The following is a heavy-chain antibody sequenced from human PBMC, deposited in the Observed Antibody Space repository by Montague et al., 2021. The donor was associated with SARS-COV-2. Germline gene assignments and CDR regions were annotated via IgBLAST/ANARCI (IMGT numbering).Heavy chain of an antibody. CDR2: INHSGST. V-gene: IGHV4-34*01. Sequence: SETLSLTCAVYGGSFSGYYWSWIRQPPGKGLEWIGEINHSGSTNYNSSLKSRVTISVDTSKNQFSLKLSSVTAADTAVYYCARERYSFSLTRGSTWFDPWGQGTLVTVSS. CDR3: ARERYSFSLTRGSTWFDP. CDR1: GGSFSGYY. D-gene: IGHD3-9*01. J-gene: IGHJ5*02.